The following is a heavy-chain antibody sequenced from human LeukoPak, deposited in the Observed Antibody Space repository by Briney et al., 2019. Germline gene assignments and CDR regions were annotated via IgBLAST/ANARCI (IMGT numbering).Heavy chain of an antibody. CDR1: GFTFASYH. J-gene: IGHJ4*02. D-gene: IGHD3-10*01. Sequence: GGSLRLSCAASGFTFASYHMNWVRQAPGKGLDWVSTIGAGGDTYDADAVKGRFTISRDNSKDTLFLQMNSLRVEDTAVYYCAKDLWDSGSQAYFDYWGQGTLVTVSS. CDR3: AKDLWDSGSQAYFDY. V-gene: IGHV3-23*01. CDR2: IGAGGDT.